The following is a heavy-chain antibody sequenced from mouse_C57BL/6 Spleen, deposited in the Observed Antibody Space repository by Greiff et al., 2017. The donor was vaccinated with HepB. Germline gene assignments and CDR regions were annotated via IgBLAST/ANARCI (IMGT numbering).Heavy chain of an antibody. CDR2: IKPSNGGT. CDR1: GYTFTSYW. Sequence: QVQLQQPGTELVKPGASVKLSCKASGYTFTSYWMHWVKQRPGQGLEWIGNIKPSNGGTNYNEKFKSKATLTVDKSSSASYMQLSSRTSEDAAVYDGARRHPYWYVDVWGTGTTVTVSS. CDR3: ARRHPYWYVDV. D-gene: IGHD3-1*01. V-gene: IGHV1-53*01. J-gene: IGHJ1*03.